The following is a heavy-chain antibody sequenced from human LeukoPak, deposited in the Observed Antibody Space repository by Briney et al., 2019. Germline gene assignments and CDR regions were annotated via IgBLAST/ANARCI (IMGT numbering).Heavy chain of an antibody. CDR1: GFTFGDYA. Sequence: GGSLRLSCITSGFTFGDYAMSWVRQAPGKGLEWVGFVRTKPYGGTTEYAASVKGRFTVSRDDSKNTTYLQMNSLKTEDTAVYYCTRTSFGWGAFDIWGQGTVVTVSS. D-gene: IGHD3-16*01. CDR2: VRTKPYGGTT. J-gene: IGHJ3*02. CDR3: TRTSFGWGAFDI. V-gene: IGHV3-49*04.